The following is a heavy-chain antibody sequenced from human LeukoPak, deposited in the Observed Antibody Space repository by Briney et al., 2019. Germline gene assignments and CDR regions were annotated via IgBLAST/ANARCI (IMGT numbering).Heavy chain of an antibody. D-gene: IGHD3-22*01. J-gene: IGHJ4*02. CDR1: GFTFSDYY. CDR2: ISSSGTTT. Sequence: GGSLRLSCAASGFTFSDYYMTWIRQAPGKGLEWVSYISSSGTTTYYAESVKGRFTISRDSAKNSLYLQMNSLRADDTAVYYCARDRVAYYESGGYYGIGYWGQGTLVTVSS. V-gene: IGHV3-11*01. CDR3: ARDRVAYYESGGYYGIGY.